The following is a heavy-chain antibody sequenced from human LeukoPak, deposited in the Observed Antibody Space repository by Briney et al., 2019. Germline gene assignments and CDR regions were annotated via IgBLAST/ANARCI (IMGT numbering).Heavy chain of an antibody. D-gene: IGHD2-15*01. Sequence: GSLRLSCAASGFTFSNAWMSWVRQAPGKGLEWIGYIYYSGSTYYNPSLKSRVTISVDTSKNQFSLKLSSVTAADTAVYYCARRSDLQPEGYWGQGTLVTVSS. CDR3: ARRSDLQPEGY. CDR1: GFTFSNAW. CDR2: IYYSGST. J-gene: IGHJ4*02. V-gene: IGHV4-59*08.